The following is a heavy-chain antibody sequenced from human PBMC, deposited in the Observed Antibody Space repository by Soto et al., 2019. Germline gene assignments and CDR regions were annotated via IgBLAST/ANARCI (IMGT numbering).Heavy chain of an antibody. V-gene: IGHV4-34*01. CDR1: SFSGYY. CDR3: ARGSSSWGYGMDV. Sequence: SFSGYYWSWIRQPPGKGLEWIGEINHSGSTNYNPSLKSRVTISVDTSKNQFSLKLSSVTAADTFVYYCARGSSSWGYGMDVWGQGTTVTVSS. CDR2: INHSGST. D-gene: IGHD6-13*01. J-gene: IGHJ6*02.